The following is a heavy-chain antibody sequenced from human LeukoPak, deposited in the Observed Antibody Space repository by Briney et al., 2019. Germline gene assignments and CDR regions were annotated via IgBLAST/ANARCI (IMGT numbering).Heavy chain of an antibody. D-gene: IGHD2-2*01. CDR3: ARSRVCSSTSCAPFDY. CDR1: GGSFSGYY. J-gene: IGHJ4*02. V-gene: IGHV4-34*01. CDR2: INHSGST. Sequence: PSETLSLTCAVYGGSFSGYYWSWIRQPPGKGLEWIGEINHSGSTNYNPSLKSRVTISVDTSKNQFSLKLSSVTAADTAVYYCARSRVCSSTSCAPFDYWGQGTLVTVSS.